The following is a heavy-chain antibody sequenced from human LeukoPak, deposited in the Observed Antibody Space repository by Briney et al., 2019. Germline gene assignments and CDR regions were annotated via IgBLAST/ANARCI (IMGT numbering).Heavy chain of an antibody. V-gene: IGHV3-48*01. D-gene: IGHD3-10*01. J-gene: IGHJ4*02. CDR1: GFTFSSYS. CDR3: AKAPLLWFGELGADY. Sequence: GGSLRLFCAASGFTFSSYSMNWVRQAPGKGLEWVSYISSSSSTIYYADSVKGRFTISRDNAKNSLYLQMNSLRAEDTAVYYCAKAPLLWFGELGADYWGQGTLVTVSS. CDR2: ISSSSSTI.